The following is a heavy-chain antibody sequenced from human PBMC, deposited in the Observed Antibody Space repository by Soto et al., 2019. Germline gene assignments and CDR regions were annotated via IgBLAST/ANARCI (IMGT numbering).Heavy chain of an antibody. CDR1: GGSISSSSYY. V-gene: IGHV4-39*01. D-gene: IGHD2-8*01. Sequence: SQTLSLTCTVSGGSISSSSYYWGWIRQPPGKGLEWIGSIYYSGSTYYNPSLKSRVTISVDTSKNQFSLKLSSVTAADTAVYYCARHRWEYCTNGVCYTEVDYYYYYMDVWGKGTTVTVSS. CDR3: ARHRWEYCTNGVCYTEVDYYYYYMDV. J-gene: IGHJ6*03. CDR2: IYYSGST.